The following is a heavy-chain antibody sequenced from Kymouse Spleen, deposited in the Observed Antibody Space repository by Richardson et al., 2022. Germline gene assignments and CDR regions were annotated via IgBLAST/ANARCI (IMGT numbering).Heavy chain of an antibody. J-gene: IGHJ4*02. CDR1: GGSISSSSYY. D-gene: IGHD6-19*01. CDR3: ARGSSGWYYYFDY. CDR2: IYYSGST. V-gene: IGHV4-39*01. Sequence: QLQLQESGPGLVKPSETLSLTCTVSGGSISSSSYYWGWIRQPPGKGLEWIGSIYYSGSTYYNPSLKSRVTISVDTSKNQFSLKLSSVTAADTAVYYCARGSSGWYYYFDYWGQGTLVTVSS.